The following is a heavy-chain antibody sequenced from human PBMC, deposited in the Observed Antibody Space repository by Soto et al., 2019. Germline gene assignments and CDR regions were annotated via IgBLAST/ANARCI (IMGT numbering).Heavy chain of an antibody. CDR3: AAYSHKGY. D-gene: IGHD3-16*01. J-gene: IGHJ4*02. CDR1: GFTVSNNY. CDR2: IYSGGST. V-gene: IGHV3-66*01. Sequence: EEQLVESGGDLVQPGGYLRLSCAASGFTVSNNYMSWVRQAPGKGLEWVSLIYSGGSTYYADSVKGRFTISRDSSKNTLYLQMNSLRDEDAAMYYCAAYSHKGYWGQGTLVTVSS.